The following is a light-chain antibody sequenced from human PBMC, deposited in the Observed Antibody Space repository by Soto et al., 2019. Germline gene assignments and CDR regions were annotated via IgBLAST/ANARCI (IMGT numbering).Light chain of an antibody. CDR1: QSISSW. J-gene: IGKJ1*01. Sequence: DIQMTHSPSTLSASVGDRYTITCRASQSISSWLAWYHQKPGKAPKLLIYDVSSLESGVPSRFSGSGSGTEFTLTISSLQPDDFTTYYCQQYNSYPWTFGQGTKV. CDR3: QQYNSYPWT. V-gene: IGKV1-5*01. CDR2: DVS.